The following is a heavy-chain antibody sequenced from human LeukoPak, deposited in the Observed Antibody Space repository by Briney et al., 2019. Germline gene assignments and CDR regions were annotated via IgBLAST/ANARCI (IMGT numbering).Heavy chain of an antibody. CDR1: GFTFSNYW. CDR3: VRAPTTGAYYFDY. Sequence: GGSLRLSCAASGFTFSNYWMHWVRQTPGKGLEWVSSISSTSSYIYYADSLKGRFTISRDNTKNSLSLQMNSLRAEDTAVYYCVRAPTTGAYYFDYWGQGTLITVSS. J-gene: IGHJ4*02. V-gene: IGHV3-21*01. CDR2: ISSTSSYI. D-gene: IGHD1-26*01.